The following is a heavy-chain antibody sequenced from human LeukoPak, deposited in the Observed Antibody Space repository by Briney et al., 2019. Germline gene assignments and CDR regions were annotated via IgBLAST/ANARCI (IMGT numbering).Heavy chain of an antibody. J-gene: IGHJ6*04. CDR1: GFTFTPYS. Sequence: RRSLRPSCVVSGFTFTPYSMNWVRQAPGKGLEWVSYIISSGSTIYYADSVKGRFTISRDNAKNSLYLQMNSLRAEDTAVYYCAELGITMIGGVWGKGTTVTISS. CDR3: AELGITMIGGV. D-gene: IGHD3-10*02. CDR2: IISSGSTI. V-gene: IGHV3-48*04.